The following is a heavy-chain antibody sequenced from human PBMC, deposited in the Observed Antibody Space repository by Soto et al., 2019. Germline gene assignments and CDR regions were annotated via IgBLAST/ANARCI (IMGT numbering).Heavy chain of an antibody. Sequence: GGSLRLSCAASGFTFSTYSMNWVRQAPGKGLEWVTSISSSSSYIYYADSVKGRFTISRDNAKNSLYLQMNSLRAEDTAVYYCARYDSSGYYWPYYYYGMDVWGQGTTVTVSS. CDR1: GFTFSTYS. CDR2: ISSSSSYI. V-gene: IGHV3-21*01. J-gene: IGHJ6*02. CDR3: ARYDSSGYYWPYYYYGMDV. D-gene: IGHD3-22*01.